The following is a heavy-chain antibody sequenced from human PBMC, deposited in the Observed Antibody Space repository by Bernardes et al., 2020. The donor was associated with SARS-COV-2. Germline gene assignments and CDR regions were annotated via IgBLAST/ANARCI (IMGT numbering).Heavy chain of an antibody. CDR3: ARHLGGYSGYDPLYYFDY. CDR1: GGSISNYY. V-gene: IGHV4-59*08. CDR2: IYYSART. D-gene: IGHD5-12*01. Sequence: SETLSLTCSVSGGSISNYYWSWIRQPPGKGLEWIGYIYYSARTNYNPSLKRRVTISGDTSKNQLSLKLNSVTAADTAVYYCARHLGGYSGYDPLYYFDYWGQGTLVTVSS. J-gene: IGHJ4*02.